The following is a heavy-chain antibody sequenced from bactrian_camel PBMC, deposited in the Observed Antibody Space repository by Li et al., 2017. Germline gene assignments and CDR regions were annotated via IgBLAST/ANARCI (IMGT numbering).Heavy chain of an antibody. CDR1: GYTHGPYC. Sequence: DVQLVESGGGSVQAGGSLTLSCVASGYTHGPYCMGWVRQRPGKEREGVAGIDTDGSISYVDSVKGRFTISRDGAENTVSLQMNSLKPEDTAMYYCAADRMACLRSSVQIEAYNYWGQGTQVTVS. V-gene: IGHV3S10*01. D-gene: IGHD1*01. CDR2: IDTDGSI. J-gene: IGHJ4*01. CDR3: AADRMACLRSSVQIEAYNY.